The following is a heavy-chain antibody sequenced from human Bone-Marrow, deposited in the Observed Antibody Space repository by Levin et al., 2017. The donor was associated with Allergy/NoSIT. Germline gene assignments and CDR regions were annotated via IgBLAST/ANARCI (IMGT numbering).Heavy chain of an antibody. J-gene: IGHJ3*01. Sequence: PGGSLRLSCAASGFTFSDFYMTWIRQAPGKGLEWLSYIANNGGTIDYADSVKGRFTISRDNAKNSLYLQMDGLRADDTAVYYCARDDRRGTKGGFDVWGQGTLVTVSS. D-gene: IGHD3-16*01. V-gene: IGHV3-11*01. CDR2: IANNGGTI. CDR1: GFTFSDFY. CDR3: ARDDRRGTKGGFDV.